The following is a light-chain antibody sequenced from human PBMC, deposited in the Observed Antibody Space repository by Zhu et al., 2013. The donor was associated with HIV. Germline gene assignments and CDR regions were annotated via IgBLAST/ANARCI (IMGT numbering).Light chain of an antibody. CDR1: QTISW. J-gene: IGKJ1*01. CDR3: QPYTNPVP. CDR2: KTS. V-gene: IGKV1-5*03. Sequence: DFQMTQSPSTLPASVGDRVTITCRTSQTISWVAWYQQKPGTAPRLLIYKTSNLENGVPSRFRGPGSDTEFTLTISSLQPDDLATYYCQPYTNPVPFGQGTKVEI.